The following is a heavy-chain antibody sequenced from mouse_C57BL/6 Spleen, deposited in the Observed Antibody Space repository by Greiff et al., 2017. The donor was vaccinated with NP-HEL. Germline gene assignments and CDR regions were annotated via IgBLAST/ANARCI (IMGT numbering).Heavy chain of an antibody. CDR3: AKSPIYYYGSSYYFDY. Sequence: QVQLQQSGAELAKPGASVKLSCKASGYTFTSYWMHWVKQRPGQGLEWIGYINPSSGYTKYNQKFKDKATLTEDKSSSTAYMQLSSLTYAYSAFYYCAKSPIYYYGSSYYFDYWGQGTTLTVSS. CDR2: INPSSGYT. J-gene: IGHJ2*01. V-gene: IGHV1-7*01. CDR1: GYTFTSYW. D-gene: IGHD1-1*01.